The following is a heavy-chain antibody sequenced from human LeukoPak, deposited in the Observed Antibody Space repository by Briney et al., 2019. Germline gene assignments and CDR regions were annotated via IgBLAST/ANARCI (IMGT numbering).Heavy chain of an antibody. CDR2: IKNDGNEK. Sequence: GGSLRLSCAASGFTFSTSWMSWVRQTPGKGLEWVANIKNDGNEKYYVDSVRGRFTISRDNAKNSLYLQMNSLRAEDTAVYYCAKDISSYCSGGSCYHDYWGQGTLVTVSS. J-gene: IGHJ4*02. V-gene: IGHV3-7*01. CDR3: AKDISSYCSGGSCYHDY. D-gene: IGHD2-15*01. CDR1: GFTFSTSW.